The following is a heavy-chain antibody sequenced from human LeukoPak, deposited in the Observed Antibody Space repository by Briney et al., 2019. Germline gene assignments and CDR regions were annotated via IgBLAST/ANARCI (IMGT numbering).Heavy chain of an antibody. Sequence: PSETLSLTCTVSGGSISSSSYYWGWIRQPPGKGLEWIGSIYYSGITYYNPSLKHRVTISVDTSKNPFSLKLSSVAAAGTAVYYCATLRRDGYNYPRFDYWGQGTLVTVSS. CDR3: ATLRRDGYNYPRFDY. D-gene: IGHD5-24*01. CDR2: IYYSGIT. CDR1: GGSISSSSYY. J-gene: IGHJ4*02. V-gene: IGHV4-39*01.